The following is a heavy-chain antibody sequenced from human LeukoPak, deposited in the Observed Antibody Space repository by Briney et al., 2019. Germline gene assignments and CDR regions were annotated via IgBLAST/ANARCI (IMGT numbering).Heavy chain of an antibody. D-gene: IGHD6-19*01. V-gene: IGHV3-30*02. J-gene: IGHJ4*02. CDR3: AKVPRGIAVAGGVDY. CDR2: MRYDGSNK. Sequence: GGSLRLSCAASGFTFSSYGMHWVRQAPGKGLEWVAFMRYDGSNKYCADSVKGRFTISRDNSKNTLYLQMNSLRAEDTAVYYCAKVPRGIAVAGGVDYWGQGTLVTVSS. CDR1: GFTFSSYG.